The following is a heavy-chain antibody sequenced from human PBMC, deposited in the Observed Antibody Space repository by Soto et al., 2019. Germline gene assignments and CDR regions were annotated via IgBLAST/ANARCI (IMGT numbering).Heavy chain of an antibody. D-gene: IGHD6-19*01. Sequence: SETLSLTCAVYGGSFSGYYWSWIRQPPGKGLEWIGEINHSGSTNFNPSLKSRVSISVDTSKNQFSLKLSSVTAADTAVYYCARHSRVAASREYYFDYWGQGTLVTVSS. V-gene: IGHV4-34*01. CDR3: ARHSRVAASREYYFDY. CDR2: INHSGST. CDR1: GGSFSGYY. J-gene: IGHJ4*02.